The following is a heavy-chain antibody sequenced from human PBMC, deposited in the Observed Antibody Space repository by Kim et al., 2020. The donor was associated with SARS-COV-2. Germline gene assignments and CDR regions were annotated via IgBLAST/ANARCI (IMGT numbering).Heavy chain of an antibody. V-gene: IGHV3-15*01. CDR2: A. J-gene: IGHJ6*02. Sequence: ADYAAPGNGRFTISRDGAKNTLYLQMKSLKSVDTAVYYCTSLADFGMDVWGQGTTVTVSS. D-gene: IGHD6-13*01. CDR3: TSLADFGMDV.